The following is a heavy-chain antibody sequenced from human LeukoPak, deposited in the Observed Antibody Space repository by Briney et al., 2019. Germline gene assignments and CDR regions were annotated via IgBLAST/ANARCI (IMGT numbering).Heavy chain of an antibody. J-gene: IGHJ6*02. CDR1: GGSISSYY. V-gene: IGHV4-59*01. Sequence: SETLSLTCTVSGGSISSYYWSWIRQRPGKGLECIEYIYYSGSTNYNPSLKSRVTISVDTSKNQFSLKLSSVTAADTAVYYCARASYSSSSPDYYGMDVWGQGTTVTVSS. CDR2: IYYSGST. D-gene: IGHD6-6*01. CDR3: ARASYSSSSPDYYGMDV.